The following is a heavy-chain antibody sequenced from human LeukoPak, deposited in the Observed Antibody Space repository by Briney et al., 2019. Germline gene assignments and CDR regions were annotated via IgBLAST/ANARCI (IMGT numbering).Heavy chain of an antibody. CDR3: AREGYSSSWYNH. V-gene: IGHV4-34*01. CDR2: FNHSGST. Sequence: SETLSLTCAVYGGSFSGYYWSWIRQPPGKGLEWIGEFNHSGSTNYNPSLKSRVTISVDTSKNQFSLKLSSVTAADTAVYYCAREGYSSSWYNHWGQGTLVTVSS. CDR1: GGSFSGYY. J-gene: IGHJ5*02. D-gene: IGHD6-13*01.